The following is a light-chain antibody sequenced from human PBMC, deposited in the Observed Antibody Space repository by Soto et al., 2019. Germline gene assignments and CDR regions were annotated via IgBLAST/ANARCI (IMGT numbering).Light chain of an antibody. V-gene: IGKV1-39*01. CDR2: ASS. CDR1: QNIRNY. Sequence: DIQMTQSPSSLSSSIGDRVTITCRASQNIRNYLNWYQQKPGQAPNLLIYASSSLRGGVPSRFRGSSSGTEFTLTISSLQPEDFATYYCPQGHTLPYTFGQGTNLGI. CDR3: PQGHTLPYT. J-gene: IGKJ2*01.